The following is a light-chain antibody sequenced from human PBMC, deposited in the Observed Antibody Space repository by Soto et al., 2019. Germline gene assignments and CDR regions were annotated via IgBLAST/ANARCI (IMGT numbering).Light chain of an antibody. CDR1: QSVSSD. CDR3: LQYNDWPPKQYT. Sequence: EIAMTQSPATLSVSPGERVTLSCRASQSVSSDLAWYQYKPGQAPRLLIYGASTRATGTPARFSGSGSGTEFSLSISSLQSEDFAVYYCLQYNDWPPKQYTFGQGTKLEIK. J-gene: IGKJ2*01. CDR2: GAS. V-gene: IGKV3-15*01.